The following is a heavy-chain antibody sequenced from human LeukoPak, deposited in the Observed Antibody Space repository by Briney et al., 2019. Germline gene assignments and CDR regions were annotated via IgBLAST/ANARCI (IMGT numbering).Heavy chain of an antibody. CDR3: ARRLGLRRQDY. Sequence: SETLSLTCAVYGGSFSGYYRSWIRQPPGKGLEWIGEINHSGSTNYNPSLKSRVTISVDTSKNQFSLKLSSVTAADTAVYYCARRLGLRRQDYWGQGTLVTVSS. CDR2: INHSGST. V-gene: IGHV4-34*01. J-gene: IGHJ4*02. CDR1: GGSFSGYY. D-gene: IGHD5-12*01.